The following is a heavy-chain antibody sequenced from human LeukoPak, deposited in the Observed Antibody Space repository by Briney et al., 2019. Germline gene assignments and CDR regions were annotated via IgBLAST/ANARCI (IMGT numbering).Heavy chain of an antibody. D-gene: IGHD2-8*01. CDR1: GYTLSDYG. J-gene: IGHJ4*02. CDR2: ITTYNGNR. Sequence: ASVKVSCKASGYTLSDYGISWVRQAPGQGLEWVGWITTYNGNRKYAEKFQGRVTMTTDTSTSTYYMEMRSLRSDDTAIYYCARDCSNGVCFPRDYWGQGTQIIVST. CDR3: ARDCSNGVCFPRDY. V-gene: IGHV1-18*01.